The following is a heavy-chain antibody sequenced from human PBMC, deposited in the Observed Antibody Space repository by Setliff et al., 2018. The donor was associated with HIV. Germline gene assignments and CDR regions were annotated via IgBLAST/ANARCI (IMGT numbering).Heavy chain of an antibody. CDR3: ARGNYYASGLDY. CDR2: IYTSGST. Sequence: SETLSLTCTVSGGSISRGDYYWNWIRQPAGKGLEWIGHIYTSGSTNYNPSLKSRVTISVDTSKNQFSLKLNSVTAADTAVYYCARGNYYASGLDYWGQGTLVTVSS. J-gene: IGHJ4*02. CDR1: GGSISRGDYY. V-gene: IGHV4-61*09. D-gene: IGHD3-10*01.